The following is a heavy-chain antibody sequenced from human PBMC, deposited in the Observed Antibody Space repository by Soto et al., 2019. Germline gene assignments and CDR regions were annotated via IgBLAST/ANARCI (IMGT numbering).Heavy chain of an antibody. Sequence: QVQLVQSGGEVKKPGASVTVSCKASGYTFINYHITWVRQAPGQGLEWMAWINTYNGMTDYAQRLQGRVTMTRDISTSTADMELRNLGSDDPAVYFGAKSPRGEMATDWGQGTLVTVSS. V-gene: IGHV1-18*01. CDR3: AKSPRGEMATD. D-gene: IGHD5-12*01. CDR2: INTYNGMT. CDR1: GYTFINYH. J-gene: IGHJ4*02.